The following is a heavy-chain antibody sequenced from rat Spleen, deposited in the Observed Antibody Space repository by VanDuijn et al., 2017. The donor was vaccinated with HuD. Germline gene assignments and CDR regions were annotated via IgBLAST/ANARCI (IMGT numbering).Heavy chain of an antibody. CDR3: ARASVARYFDL. CDR2: INPYGSTL. Sequence: EVKLVESGGGLVQPGRSLKLSCAASGFNFVDYWMGWVRQAPGKGLEWIGEINPYGSTLNFTPSLKGKFSISRDNAQNTLYLQMSKPGSEDTAIYYCARASVARYFDLWGPGTRVTVSS. CDR1: GFNFVDYW. J-gene: IGHJ1*01. V-gene: IGHV4-2*01.